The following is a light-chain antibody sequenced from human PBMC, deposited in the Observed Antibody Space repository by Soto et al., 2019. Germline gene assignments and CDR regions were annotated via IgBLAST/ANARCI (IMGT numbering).Light chain of an antibody. J-gene: IGKJ4*01. CDR1: QDISNY. CDR2: AAS. V-gene: IGKV1-16*02. Sequence: DIQMTQSPSSLSASVGDRVTITCRASQDISNYLAWFQQRPGKAPTSLIYAASSLQSGVPSKFSGSGCRTDFTLTISSPQPEDVTTYYCQQYYNYPLPFGGGTKVEIK. CDR3: QQYYNYPLP.